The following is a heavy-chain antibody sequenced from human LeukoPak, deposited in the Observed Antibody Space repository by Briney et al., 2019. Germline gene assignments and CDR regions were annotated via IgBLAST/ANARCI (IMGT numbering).Heavy chain of an antibody. CDR3: AKCIVGASGFGY. V-gene: IGHV3-53*01. D-gene: IGHD1-26*01. CDR1: GFTVRKKH. Sequence: GSPRLSRVASGFTVRKKHMNRGRQGPREGLERVSIIYSGGTTYYADSVKGRFTISRDNSKNTVYLQMNSLRAEDTAVYYCAKCIVGASGFGYWGQGTLVTVSS. CDR2: IYSGGTT. J-gene: IGHJ4*02.